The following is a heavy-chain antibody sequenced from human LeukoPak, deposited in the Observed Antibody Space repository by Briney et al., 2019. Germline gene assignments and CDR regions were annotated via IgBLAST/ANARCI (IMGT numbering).Heavy chain of an antibody. V-gene: IGHV3-23*01. CDR3: AKVASADAQARLNY. CDR2: ISASGGST. D-gene: IGHD6-19*01. J-gene: IGHJ4*02. CDR1: GFTFSSSA. Sequence: QSGGSLRLSCAASGFTFSSSAMSWVRQVPGKGLEWVSGISASGGSTYYADSVKDRFTISRDYSNNTLYLQMNSLRADDTAVYYCAKVASADAQARLNYWGQGTLVTVSS.